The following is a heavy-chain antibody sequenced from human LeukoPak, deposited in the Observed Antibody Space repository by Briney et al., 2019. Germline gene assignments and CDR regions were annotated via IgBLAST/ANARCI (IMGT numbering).Heavy chain of an antibody. CDR2: ISRSGSTR. CDR3: AREGETRGGVIFPWPFDY. Sequence: PGGSLRLSCTASGFIFSDYSMNWVRQTPGKGLEWISYISRSGSTRHDADSARGRFTISRDNAKNSLYLQMNSLRADDTAVYYCAREGETRGGVIFPWPFDYWGQGTRVSVSS. V-gene: IGHV3-48*01. CDR1: GFIFSDYS. D-gene: IGHD3-10*01. J-gene: IGHJ4*02.